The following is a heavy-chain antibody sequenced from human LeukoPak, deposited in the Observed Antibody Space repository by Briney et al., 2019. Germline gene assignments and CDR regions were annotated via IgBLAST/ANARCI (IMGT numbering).Heavy chain of an antibody. D-gene: IGHD6-19*01. V-gene: IGHV4-34*01. CDR1: GGSFSGHY. CDR3: ARGIAVAGTGLDY. CDR2: INHSGST. J-gene: IGHJ4*02. Sequence: SETLSLTCAVYGGSFSGHYWSWIRQPPGKGLEWIGEINHSGSTNYNPSLKSRVTISVDTSKNQFSLKLSSVTAADTAVYYCARGIAVAGTGLDYWGQGTLVTVSS.